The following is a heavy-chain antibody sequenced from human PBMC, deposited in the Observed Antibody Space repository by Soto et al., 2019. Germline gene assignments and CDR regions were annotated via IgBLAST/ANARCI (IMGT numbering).Heavy chain of an antibody. Sequence: ASVKVSCKVSGDTLTELSMHWVRQAPGKGLEWMGGFDPEDGETIYAQKFQGRVTMTEDTSTDTAYMELSSLRSEDTAVYYCSTAPLGYAEMVIEYWGQGTIVTVSS. CDR3: STAPLGYAEMVIEY. CDR1: GDTLTELS. J-gene: IGHJ4*02. D-gene: IGHD5-12*01. CDR2: FDPEDGET. V-gene: IGHV1-24*01.